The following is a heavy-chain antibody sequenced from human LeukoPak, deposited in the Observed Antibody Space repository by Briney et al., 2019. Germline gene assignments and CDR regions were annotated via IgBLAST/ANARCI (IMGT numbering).Heavy chain of an antibody. CDR2: INHSGST. V-gene: IGHV4-34*01. D-gene: IGHD3-9*01. CDR3: ARGPNYILTGYYKGGPYYYYGMDV. CDR1: GGSFSGYY. J-gene: IGHJ6*04. Sequence: PSETLSLTCAVYGGSFSGYYWSWIRQPPGKGLEWIGEINHSGSTNYNPSLKSRVTISVDTSKIQFSLKLSSVTAADTAVYYCARGPNYILTGYYKGGPYYYYGMDVWGKGTTVTVSS.